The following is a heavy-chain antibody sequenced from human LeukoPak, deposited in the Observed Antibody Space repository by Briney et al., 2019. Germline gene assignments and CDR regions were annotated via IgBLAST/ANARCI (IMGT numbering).Heavy chain of an antibody. V-gene: IGHV3-66*01. CDR1: GFTVSSNY. CDR3: ARETYSSSWFTDAFDI. CDR2: IYSGGST. J-gene: IGHJ3*02. D-gene: IGHD6-13*01. Sequence: GGSLRLSCAAFGFTVSSNYMSWVRRAPGKGLEWVSVIYSGGSTYYADSVKGRFTISRDNSKNTLYLQMNSLRAEDTAVYYCARETYSSSWFTDAFDIWGQGTMVTVSS.